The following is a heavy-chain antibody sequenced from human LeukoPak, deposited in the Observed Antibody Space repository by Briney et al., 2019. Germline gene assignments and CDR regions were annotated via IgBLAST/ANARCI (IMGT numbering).Heavy chain of an antibody. CDR3: ARDRRGYSYGPFDY. CDR2: ISSSGSNI. CDR1: GFTFSADS. V-gene: IGHV3-48*02. Sequence: PGGSLRLSCAASGFTFSADSMNWVRQAPGKGLEWVSYISSSGSNIDYADSVKGRFTISRDNAKNSLYLQMNSLRDEDTAVYSCARDRRGYSYGPFDYWGQGTLVTVSS. D-gene: IGHD5-18*01. J-gene: IGHJ4*02.